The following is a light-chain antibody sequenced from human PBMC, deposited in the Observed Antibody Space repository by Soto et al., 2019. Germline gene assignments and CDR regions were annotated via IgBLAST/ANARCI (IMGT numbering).Light chain of an antibody. Sequence: EIVMTQSPGTLSLSPGETATLSCRASQSVSSNYVAWFHQKPGQAPRLLIYGASSRATGVPDRFSASGSGTDFTLTISRLEPEDFATYHCQQSYSAPLTFGQGTKVDI. CDR1: QSVSSNY. CDR3: QQSYSAPLT. V-gene: IGKV3-20*01. CDR2: GAS. J-gene: IGKJ1*01.